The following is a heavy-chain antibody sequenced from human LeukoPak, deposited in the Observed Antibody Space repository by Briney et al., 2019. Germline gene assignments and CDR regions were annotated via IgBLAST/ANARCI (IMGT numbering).Heavy chain of an antibody. CDR3: ARHIPLGYCSSTSCSSTWFDP. CDR2: IYYSGST. J-gene: IGHJ5*02. D-gene: IGHD2-2*01. CDR1: GGSISSYY. V-gene: IGHV4-59*08. Sequence: NPSETLSLTCTVSGGSISSYYWSWIRQPPGKGLEWIGYIYYSGSTNYNPSLKSRVTISVDTSKNQFSLKLSSVTAADTAVYYCARHIPLGYCSSTSCSSTWFDPWGQGTLVTVSS.